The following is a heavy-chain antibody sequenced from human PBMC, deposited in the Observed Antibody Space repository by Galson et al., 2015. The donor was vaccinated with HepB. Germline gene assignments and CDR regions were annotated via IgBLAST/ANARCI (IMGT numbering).Heavy chain of an antibody. Sequence: SLRLSCAASGFTFSSYAMSWVRQAPGKGLEWVSAISGSGGSTYYADSVKGRFTISRDNSKNTLYLQMNSLRAEDTAVYYCAKDLGYYDSSGYFFFWGQGTLVTVSS. CDR1: GFTFSSYA. V-gene: IGHV3-23*01. J-gene: IGHJ4*02. D-gene: IGHD3-22*01. CDR3: AKDLGYYDSSGYFFF. CDR2: ISGSGGST.